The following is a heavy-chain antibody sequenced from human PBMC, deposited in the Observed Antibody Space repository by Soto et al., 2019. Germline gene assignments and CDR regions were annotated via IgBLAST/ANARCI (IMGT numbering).Heavy chain of an antibody. CDR2: IIPILGIA. CDR3: ARDHTLTTVTTEFAFDI. D-gene: IGHD4-17*01. Sequence: QVQLVQSGAEVKKPGSSVKVSCKASGGTFSSYTISWVRQAPGQWLEWMGRIIPILGIANYAQKFHGRVTITADKSTSTAYMELSSLRSEDTAVYYCARDHTLTTVTTEFAFDIWGQGTMVTVSS. J-gene: IGHJ3*02. CDR1: GGTFSSYT. V-gene: IGHV1-69*08.